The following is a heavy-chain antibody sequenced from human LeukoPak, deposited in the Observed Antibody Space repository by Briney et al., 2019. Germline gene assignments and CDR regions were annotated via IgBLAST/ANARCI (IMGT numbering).Heavy chain of an antibody. D-gene: IGHD3-3*01. V-gene: IGHV1-46*01. J-gene: IGHJ4*02. CDR1: GHIFTSYY. CDR2: INPSGGST. CDR3: ARGGSITIFGVVPEPLDY. Sequence: EASVKVSCKASGHIFTSYYIHWVRQAPGQGLEWMGIINPSGGSTSYAQKFQGRVTMTRDTSTSTVYMELSSLRSEDTAVYYCARGGSITIFGVVPEPLDYWGQGTLVTVSS.